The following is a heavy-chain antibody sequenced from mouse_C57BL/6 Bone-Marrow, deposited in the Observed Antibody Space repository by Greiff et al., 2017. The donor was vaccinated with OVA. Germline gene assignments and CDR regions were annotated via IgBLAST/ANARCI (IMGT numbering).Heavy chain of an antibody. D-gene: IGHD4-1*02. CDR1: GYTFTSYW. J-gene: IGHJ2*01. V-gene: IGHV1-52*01. CDR2: IDPSDSES. Sequence: VQLQQPGAELVRPGSSVKLSCKASGYTFTSYWMHWVKQRPIQGLEWIGNIDPSDSESHYNQKFKDKATLTVDKSSSTAYMQLSSLTSEDSAVYYCARGGATGDYFDYWGQGTTLTVSS. CDR3: ARGGATGDYFDY.